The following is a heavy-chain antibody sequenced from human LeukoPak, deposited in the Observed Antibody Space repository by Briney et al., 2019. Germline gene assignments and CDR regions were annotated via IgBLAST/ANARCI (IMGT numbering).Heavy chain of an antibody. CDR1: GFTFSSYA. D-gene: IGHD6-19*01. CDR3: AKGVVRSGWSFY. Sequence: GGSLRLSCAASGFTFSSYAMSWVRQAPGKGLEWVSAISGSGGSKYYADSVKGRFTISRDNSKNALYLQMNGLRAEDTAVYYCAKGVVRSGWSFYWGQGTLVTVSS. CDR2: ISGSGGSK. V-gene: IGHV3-23*01. J-gene: IGHJ4*02.